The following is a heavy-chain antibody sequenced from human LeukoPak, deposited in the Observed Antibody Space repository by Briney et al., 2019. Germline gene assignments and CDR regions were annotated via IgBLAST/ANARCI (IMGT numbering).Heavy chain of an antibody. Sequence: PGGSLRLSCAASGFTFSDYYMSWIRQAPGKGLEWVSYISSSGSTIYHADSVKGRFTISRDNAKNSLYLQMNSLRAEDTAVYYCARIVPNDDAFDNWGQGTMVTVSS. CDR1: GFTFSDYY. J-gene: IGHJ3*02. CDR2: ISSSGSTI. V-gene: IGHV3-11*01. D-gene: IGHD2-15*01. CDR3: ARIVPNDDAFDN.